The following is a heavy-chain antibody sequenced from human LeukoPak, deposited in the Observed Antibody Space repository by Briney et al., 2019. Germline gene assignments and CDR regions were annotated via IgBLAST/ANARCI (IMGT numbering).Heavy chain of an antibody. CDR2: IYYSGST. D-gene: IGHD1-26*01. CDR1: GGSISNGDHY. CDR3: AMIMLSWREFDC. J-gene: IGHJ4*02. Sequence: SETLSLTCTVSGGSISNGDHYWSWIRQHPGKGLEWIGHIYYSGSTYYNPSRKSRGIISVETSKNQFSLKLSSVTAADTAVYYCAMIMLSWREFDCWGQGTLVTVSS. V-gene: IGHV4-31*03.